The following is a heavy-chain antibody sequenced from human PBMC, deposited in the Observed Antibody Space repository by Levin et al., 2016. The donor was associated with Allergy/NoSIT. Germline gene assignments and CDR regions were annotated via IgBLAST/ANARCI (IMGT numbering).Heavy chain of an antibody. CDR2: IYRTATT. D-gene: IGHD2-21*01. CDR3: ARVTCGGDACHSGWFDP. J-gene: IGHJ5*02. Sequence: SETLSLTCTVSGASLNVGAFSWAWLRQAPGKGLEWIGYIYRTATTYYKPSLKGRVTISVDGWKTQFSLTLSSVTAADTAVYFCARVTCGGDACHSGWFDPWGQGARVTVSS. CDR1: GASLNVGAFS. V-gene: IGHV4-30-2*01.